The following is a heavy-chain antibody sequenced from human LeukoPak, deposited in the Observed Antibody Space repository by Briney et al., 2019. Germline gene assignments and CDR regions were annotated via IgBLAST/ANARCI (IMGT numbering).Heavy chain of an antibody. CDR1: TGSIISYY. CDR2: IYYSGST. V-gene: IGHV4-59*08. J-gene: IGHJ4*02. CDR3: GRQPLNTFYDSRPWYYVDY. Sequence: PSETLSLTCTVSTGSIISYYWSWIRQPPGKGLEWIGYIYYSGSTNYNPSLKSRVTISVDTSKNQFSLKLSSVTAADTAVYYCGRQPLNTFYDSRPWYYVDYWGQGTLVTVSS. D-gene: IGHD3-9*01.